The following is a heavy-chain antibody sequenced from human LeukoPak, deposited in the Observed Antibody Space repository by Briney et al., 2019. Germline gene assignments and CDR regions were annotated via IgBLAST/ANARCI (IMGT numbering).Heavy chain of an antibody. CDR2: ISTSSSYI. Sequence: GGSLRLSCAVSGFTFSNYNMNWVRQAPGKGLEWVSFISTSSSYIYYADSVKGRFTISRDNAKNSLYLQMNSLRVEDTAVYYCARDPRTVRIWGQGTLVTVSS. V-gene: IGHV3-21*01. J-gene: IGHJ4*02. CDR1: GFTFSNYN. CDR3: ARDPRTVRI. D-gene: IGHD1-1*01.